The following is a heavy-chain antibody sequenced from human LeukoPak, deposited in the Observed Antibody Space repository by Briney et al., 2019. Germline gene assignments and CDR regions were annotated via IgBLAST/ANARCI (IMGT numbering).Heavy chain of an antibody. CDR2: IRYDGSNK. CDR3: AKGSLRFGVVLYFDY. V-gene: IGHV3-30*02. J-gene: IGHJ4*02. CDR1: GFTFSSYG. Sequence: PGGSLRLSCVASGFTFSSYGMHWVRQAPGKGLEWVAFIRYDGSNKYYADSVKGRLTISRDNSKNTLYLQMNSLRAEDTAVYYCAKGSLRFGVVLYFDYWGQGTLVTVSS. D-gene: IGHD3-3*01.